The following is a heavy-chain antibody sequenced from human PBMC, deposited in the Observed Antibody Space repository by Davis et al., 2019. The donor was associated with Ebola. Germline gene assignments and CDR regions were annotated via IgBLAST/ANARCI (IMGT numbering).Heavy chain of an antibody. V-gene: IGHV4-59*03. CDR1: GVSISRHY. J-gene: IGHJ4*02. CDR3: SESGGSV. Sequence: PSETLSLTCTVSGVSISRHYWSWIRQPPGKRLEWIGSIYYTGSAYYNSSLASRATISVDTSKNQFSLKLTSVTAADTAMSYCSESGGSVWGQGTLVTVSS. CDR2: IYYTGSA. D-gene: IGHD3-10*01.